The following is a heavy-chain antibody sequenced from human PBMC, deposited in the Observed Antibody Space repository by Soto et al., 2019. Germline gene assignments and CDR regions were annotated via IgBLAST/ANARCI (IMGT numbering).Heavy chain of an antibody. CDR3: ARYSGSSTSQSFDY. V-gene: IGHV4-59*08. CDR1: GGSISSYY. CDR2: IYYSGST. D-gene: IGHD2-2*01. Sequence: SLTCTVSGGSISSYYWSWIRQPPGKGLEWIGYIYYSGSTNYNPSLKSRVTISVDTSKNEFSLKLSSVTAADTAVYYCARYSGSSTSQSFDYWGQGTLVTVSS. J-gene: IGHJ4*02.